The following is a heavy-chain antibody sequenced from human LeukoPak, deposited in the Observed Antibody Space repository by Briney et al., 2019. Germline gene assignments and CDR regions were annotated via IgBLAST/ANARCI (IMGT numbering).Heavy chain of an antibody. Sequence: SETLSLTCTVSGFSISNYYWSWIRQPAGKGLEWVGRIYTSGSTDYNPSLKSRVTMSVDTSKNQFSLKLSSVTAADTAVYYCARGHSGTTADYWGQGTLVTVSS. J-gene: IGHJ4*02. V-gene: IGHV4-4*07. CDR1: GFSISNYY. CDR3: ARGHSGTTADY. D-gene: IGHD1-7*01. CDR2: IYTSGST.